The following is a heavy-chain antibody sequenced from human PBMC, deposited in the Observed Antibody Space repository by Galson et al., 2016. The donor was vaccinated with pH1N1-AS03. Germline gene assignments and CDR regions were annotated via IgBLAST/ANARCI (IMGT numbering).Heavy chain of an antibody. D-gene: IGHD1-1*01. CDR2: TYWRSKWYN. Sequence: CAISGDSVSSNIDAWTWIRQSPSGGLEWLGRTYWRSKWYNDYAVYVKSRMTIKPDTSKNQFSLQLNSVTPEDTAVYYCARGRYSAFDIWGQGTMVTVSS. CDR3: ARGRYSAFDI. V-gene: IGHV6-1*01. J-gene: IGHJ3*02. CDR1: GDSVSSNIDA.